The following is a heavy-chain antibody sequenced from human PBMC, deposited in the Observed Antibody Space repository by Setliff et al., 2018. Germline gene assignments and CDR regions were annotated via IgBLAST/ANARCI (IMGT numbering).Heavy chain of an antibody. V-gene: IGHV3-7*01. Sequence: LRLSCAASGFTFSSYWMSWVRQAPGKGLEWVANIKQDGSEKYYVDSVKGRFTISRDNAKNSLYLQMNSLRAEDTAVYYCARGPYYNFWSGYYPDAFDIWGQGTMVTVSS. J-gene: IGHJ3*02. D-gene: IGHD3-3*01. CDR2: IKQDGSEK. CDR3: ARGPYYNFWSGYYPDAFDI. CDR1: GFTFSSYW.